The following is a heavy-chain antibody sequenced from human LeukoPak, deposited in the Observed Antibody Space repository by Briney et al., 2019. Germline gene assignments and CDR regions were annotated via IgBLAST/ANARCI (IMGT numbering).Heavy chain of an antibody. V-gene: IGHV1-8*02. J-gene: IGHJ4*02. D-gene: IGHD6-13*01. CDR3: ARAAAAGTNY. CDR1: GYTFTSNY. CDR2: MNPNSGNT. Sequence: PQASVKVSCKASGYTFTSNYIHWVRQATGQGLEWMGWMNPNSGNTGYAQKFQGRVTMTRNTSISTAYMKLSSLRSEDTAVYYCARAAAAGTNYWGQGTLVTVSS.